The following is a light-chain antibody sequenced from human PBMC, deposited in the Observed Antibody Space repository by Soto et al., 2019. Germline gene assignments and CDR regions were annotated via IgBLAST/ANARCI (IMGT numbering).Light chain of an antibody. CDR2: DAS. V-gene: IGKV1-5*01. CDR1: QTISNW. J-gene: IGKJ1*01. Sequence: DIQMTQSPSTLSASVGDRVTITCRASQTISNWLAWYQQKPGKAPKLLIYDASILESGVPSRFSGSGSGTEFTLTFSSLQPDDFAAYYCQHYNSYSSTFGQGTKVEIK. CDR3: QHYNSYSST.